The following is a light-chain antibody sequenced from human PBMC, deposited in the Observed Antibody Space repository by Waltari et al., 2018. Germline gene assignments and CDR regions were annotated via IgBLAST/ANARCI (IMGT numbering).Light chain of an antibody. Sequence: DIVMTQSPESLAVSLGERATINCKSSQSVVYSSNNKNYLAWYQQKPGQHPKLLIYWASTRESGVPDRFSGSGSGTDFTLTISSLQAEDVAVYYCQQYYSTPPMHTFGQGTKLEIK. CDR2: WAS. CDR1: QSVVYSSNNKNY. V-gene: IGKV4-1*01. J-gene: IGKJ2*01. CDR3: QQYYSTPPMHT.